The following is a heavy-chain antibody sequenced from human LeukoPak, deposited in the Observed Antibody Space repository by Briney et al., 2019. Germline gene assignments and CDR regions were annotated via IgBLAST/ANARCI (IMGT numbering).Heavy chain of an antibody. V-gene: IGHV1-3*01. CDR2: INAGNGNT. Sequence: VASVKVSCKASGYTFTSYAMHWVRQAPGQRLEWMGWINAGNGNTKYSQKFQGRVTITRDTSASTAYMELSSLRSEDTAVYYCAGVRWFGELNWFDPWGQGTLVTVSS. CDR1: GYTFTSYA. D-gene: IGHD3-10*01. J-gene: IGHJ5*02. CDR3: AGVRWFGELNWFDP.